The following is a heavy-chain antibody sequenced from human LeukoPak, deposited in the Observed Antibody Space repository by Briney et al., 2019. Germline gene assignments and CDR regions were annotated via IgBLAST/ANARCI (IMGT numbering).Heavy chain of an antibody. V-gene: IGHV4-30-4*07. CDR2: IYYSGST. J-gene: IGHJ4*02. D-gene: IGHD5-18*01. CDR1: GGSISSGGYS. Sequence: SQTLSLTCTVSGGSISSGGYSWSWIRQAPGKGLEWIGYIYYSGSTNYNPSLKSRVTISVDTSKNQFSLKLSSVTAADTAVYYCARDYQGGYGDKTVDYWGQGTLVTVSS. CDR3: ARDYQGGYGDKTVDY.